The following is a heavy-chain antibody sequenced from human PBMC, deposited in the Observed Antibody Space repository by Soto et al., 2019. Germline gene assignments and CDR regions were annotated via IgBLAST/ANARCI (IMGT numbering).Heavy chain of an antibody. J-gene: IGHJ4*02. V-gene: IGHV3-23*01. CDR2: ISGGGDTT. CDR3: AKGRGGSGSLTPRVDF. CDR1: EFTFNNYA. D-gene: IGHD3-10*01. Sequence: PGGSLRLSCAASEFTFNNYAMTWVRQAPGKGLEWVSAISGGGDTTSYADSVKGRFTVSRDGSRNTLYLQMSSLRAEDTALYYCAKGRGGSGSLTPRVDFWGQGTLVTVSS.